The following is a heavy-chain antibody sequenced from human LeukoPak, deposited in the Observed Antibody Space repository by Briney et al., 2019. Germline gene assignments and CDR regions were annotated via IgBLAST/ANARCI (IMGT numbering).Heavy chain of an antibody. CDR1: GYTFTRYG. V-gene: IGHV1-18*01. CDR2: ISAYNGNT. Sequence: GASVKVSCKASGYTFTRYGISWVRQAPGQGVEWMGWISAYNGNTNYAQKLLGRVTMTTDTSTCTAYMELRSLRSDDTAVYYCARDSVSMITFGGVIPRPFDYWGQGTLVTVSS. J-gene: IGHJ4*02. CDR3: ARDSVSMITFGGVIPRPFDY. D-gene: IGHD3-16*02.